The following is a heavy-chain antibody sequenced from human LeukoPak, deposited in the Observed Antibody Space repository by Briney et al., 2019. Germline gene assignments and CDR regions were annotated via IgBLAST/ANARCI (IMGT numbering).Heavy chain of an antibody. D-gene: IGHD6-19*01. Sequence: GGSRRLSCTASGFNIAEYTMHWVRQTPGKGLEWVSHFSYEDDNTYYADSVEGRFTISRDSSKNSLYLQMNSLRAEDTAVYYCAKDLCTGYSSVCRDLEDAFDIWGQGTMVTVSS. V-gene: IGHV3-43*01. CDR3: AKDLCTGYSSVCRDLEDAFDI. CDR2: FSYEDDNT. CDR1: GFNIAEYT. J-gene: IGHJ3*02.